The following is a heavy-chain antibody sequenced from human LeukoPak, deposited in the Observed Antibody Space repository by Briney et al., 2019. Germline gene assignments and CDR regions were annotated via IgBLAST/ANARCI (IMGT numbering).Heavy chain of an antibody. CDR2: IIPIFGTA. J-gene: IGHJ5*02. V-gene: IGHV1-69*01. CDR1: GGTFSSYA. Sequence: SVKVSCKASGGTFSSYAISWVRQAPGQGLEWMGGIIPIFGTANYAQKFQGRVTITADESTSTAYMELSSLRSEDTAVYYCARGSISRVVTTLPHNWFDPWGQGTLVTVSS. CDR3: ARGSISRVVTTLPHNWFDP. D-gene: IGHD2-21*02.